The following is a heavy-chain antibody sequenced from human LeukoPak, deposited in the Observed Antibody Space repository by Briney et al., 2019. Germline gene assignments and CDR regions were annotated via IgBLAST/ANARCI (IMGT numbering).Heavy chain of an antibody. CDR1: GGSISSSSYY. Sequence: SETLSLTCTVSGGSISSSSYYWGWIRQPPGKGLEWIGSIYYSGSTYYNPSLKSRVTISVDTSKNQFSLKLSSVTAADTAVYYCARGNVTTMIVVVMSWKPNFDYWGQGTLVTVSS. V-gene: IGHV4-39*07. CDR3: ARGNVTTMIVVVMSWKPNFDY. D-gene: IGHD3-22*01. J-gene: IGHJ4*02. CDR2: IYYSGST.